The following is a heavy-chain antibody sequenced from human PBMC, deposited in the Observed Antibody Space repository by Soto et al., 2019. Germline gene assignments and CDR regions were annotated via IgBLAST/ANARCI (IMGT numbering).Heavy chain of an antibody. CDR1: GFTFSSYA. Sequence: QVQLVESGGGVVQPGRSLRLSCAASGFTFSSYAMHWVRQAPGKGLEWVAAILYDGSNQSYADAVKGRFTISRDNSKNLWELHMYGLRVEVTAGYYRAKERRVGYSPRILRRDNWFDSWGQGTPVTVSS. D-gene: IGHD6-13*01. CDR2: ILYDGSNQ. J-gene: IGHJ5*01. V-gene: IGHV3-33*06. CDR3: AKERRVGYSPRILRRDNWFDS.